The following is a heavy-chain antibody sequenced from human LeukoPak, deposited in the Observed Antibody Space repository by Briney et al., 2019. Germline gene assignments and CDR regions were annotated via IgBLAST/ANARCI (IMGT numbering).Heavy chain of an antibody. CDR1: GYTFTSYG. V-gene: IGHV1-18*01. CDR2: ISAYNGNT. Sequence: ASVKVSCKASGYTFTSYGISWVRQAPGQGLEWMGWISAYNGNTNYAQKLQGRVTMTTDTSTSTAYMELRSLRSDDTAVYYCARNGYDSSGVGSYYYYGMDVWGQGTTATVSS. D-gene: IGHD3-22*01. CDR3: ARNGYDSSGVGSYYYYGMDV. J-gene: IGHJ6*02.